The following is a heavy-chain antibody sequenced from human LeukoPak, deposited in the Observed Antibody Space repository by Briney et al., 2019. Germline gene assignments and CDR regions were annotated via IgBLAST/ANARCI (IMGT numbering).Heavy chain of an antibody. D-gene: IGHD6-19*01. CDR2: TAHRGST. Sequence: SETLSLTCDVSGYPISGGYFWGWIRQPPGMGLEWIGSTAHRGSTYYNPSLKGRVSISIDGSKNQFSLSLTSVTAADTAIYYCARVTRNSGWFFDYWGQGTLATVSS. CDR1: GYPISGGYF. V-gene: IGHV4-38-2*01. J-gene: IGHJ4*02. CDR3: ARVTRNSGWFFDY.